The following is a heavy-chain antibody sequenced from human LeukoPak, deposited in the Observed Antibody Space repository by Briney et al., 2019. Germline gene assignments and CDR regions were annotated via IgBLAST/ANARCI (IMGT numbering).Heavy chain of an antibody. CDR2: ISYDGTNK. D-gene: IGHD3-22*01. CDR3: AKGIDSSGYWADY. V-gene: IGHV3-30*18. CDR1: GSTFSNYG. Sequence: GGSLRLSCAASGSTFSNYGMHWVRQAPGKGLDWVAIISYDGTNKYYADSVKGRFTISRDNSKNTLYLQMNSLRAEDTAVYYCAKGIDSSGYWADYWGQGTLVTVSS. J-gene: IGHJ4*02.